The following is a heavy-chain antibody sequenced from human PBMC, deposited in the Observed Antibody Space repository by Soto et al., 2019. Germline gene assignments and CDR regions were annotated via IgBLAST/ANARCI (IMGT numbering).Heavy chain of an antibody. Sequence: QVQLVQSGAEVKKPGASVKVSCKASGYTFTSYDINWVRQATGQGLEWMGWMNPNSGNTGYAQKFQGRVTMTRNTSISTAYMELSSLRSEDTAVYYCARTEVARTGDYYYYMDVWGKGTTVTVSS. CDR2: MNPNSGNT. CDR1: GYTFTSYD. CDR3: ARTEVARTGDYYYYMDV. J-gene: IGHJ6*03. D-gene: IGHD5-12*01. V-gene: IGHV1-8*01.